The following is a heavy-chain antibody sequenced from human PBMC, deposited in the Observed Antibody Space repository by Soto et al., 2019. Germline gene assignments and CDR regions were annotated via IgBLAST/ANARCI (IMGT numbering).Heavy chain of an antibody. CDR1: GYSFTSYW. V-gene: IGHV5-51*01. Sequence: PGESLKISCKGSGYSFTSYWIGWVRQMPGKGLEWMGIIYPGDSDTRYSPSFQGQVTISADKSISTAYLQWSSLKASDTAMYYCARARDVVVPAANYYYYGMDVWGQGTTVTVSS. CDR2: IYPGDSDT. J-gene: IGHJ6*02. CDR3: ARARDVVVPAANYYYYGMDV. D-gene: IGHD2-2*01.